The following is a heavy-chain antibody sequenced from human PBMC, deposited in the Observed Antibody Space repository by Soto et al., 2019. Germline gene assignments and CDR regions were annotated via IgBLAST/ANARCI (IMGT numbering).Heavy chain of an antibody. CDR2: INWNGGST. CDR3: ARGPPYSSGFPFDY. V-gene: IGHV3-20*04. J-gene: IGHJ4*02. Sequence: GGSLRLSCAASGFTFDDYGMSWVRQAPGKGLEWVSGINWNGGSTGYADSVKGRFTISRDNSKNTLFLQMNSLRAEDTAVYYCARGPPYSSGFPFDYWGQGTLVTVSS. D-gene: IGHD6-19*01. CDR1: GFTFDDYG.